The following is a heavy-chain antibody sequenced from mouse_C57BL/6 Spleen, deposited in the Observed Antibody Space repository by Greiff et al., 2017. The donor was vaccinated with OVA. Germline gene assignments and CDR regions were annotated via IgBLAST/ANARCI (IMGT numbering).Heavy chain of an antibody. CDR1: GYTFTSYW. V-gene: IGHV1-59*01. J-gene: IGHJ4*01. CDR2: IDPSDSYT. CDR3: ALRRTGYYALDY. Sequence: VQLQQPGAELVRPGPSVKLSCKASGYTFTSYWMHWVKQRPGQGLEWIGVIDPSDSYTNYNQKFKGKATLTVDTSSSTAYMQLSSLTSEDSAVYYCALRRTGYYALDYWGQGTSVTVSS. D-gene: IGHD1-2*01.